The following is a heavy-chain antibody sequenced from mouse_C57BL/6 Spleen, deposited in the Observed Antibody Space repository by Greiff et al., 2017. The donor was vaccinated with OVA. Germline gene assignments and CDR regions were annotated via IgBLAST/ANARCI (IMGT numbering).Heavy chain of an antibody. J-gene: IGHJ2*02. CDR2: INPGSGGT. V-gene: IGHV1-54*01. Sequence: VQLQHSGAELVRPGTSVKVSCKASGYAFTNYLIEWVKQRPGQGLEWIGVINPGSGGTNYNEKFKGKATLTADKSSSTAYMQLSSLTSEDSAVYFCARSLITTYYFDYWGQGTSLTVSS. D-gene: IGHD1-1*01. CDR1: GYAFTNYL. CDR3: ARSLITTYYFDY.